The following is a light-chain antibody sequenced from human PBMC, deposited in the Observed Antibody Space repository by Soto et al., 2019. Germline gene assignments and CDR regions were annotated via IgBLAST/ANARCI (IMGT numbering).Light chain of an antibody. CDR3: QQANSFPIT. CDR2: AAS. CDR1: QGIASW. J-gene: IGKJ5*01. Sequence: DIQMTQSPSSVSASVGDRVTITCRATQGIASWLARYQQKPGKAPKLLIYAASSLQSGVPSRFSGSGSGTDFTLTISSLQPDDVATYYCQQANSFPITFGQGTLLEIK. V-gene: IGKV1-12*01.